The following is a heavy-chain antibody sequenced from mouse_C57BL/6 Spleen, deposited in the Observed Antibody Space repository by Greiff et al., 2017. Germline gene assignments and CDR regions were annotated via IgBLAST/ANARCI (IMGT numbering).Heavy chain of an antibody. J-gene: IGHJ2*01. Sequence: VLLLQSGAELMKPGASVKLSCTATGYTFTGYWIEWVKQRPGHGLEWIGEILPGSGSTNYNEKFKGKVTFAADTSSNTAYMQLSSLTTEDSAIYYCARSNWDVDFGYWGQGTTLAVSS. CDR1: GYTFTGYW. CDR3: ARSNWDVDFGY. CDR2: ILPGSGST. D-gene: IGHD4-1*01. V-gene: IGHV1-9*01.